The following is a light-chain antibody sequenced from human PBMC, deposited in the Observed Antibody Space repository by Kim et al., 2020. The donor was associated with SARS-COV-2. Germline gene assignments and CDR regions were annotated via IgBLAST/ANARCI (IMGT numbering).Light chain of an antibody. J-gene: IGKJ3*01. Sequence: SPGERATLSCRASQSGSSSYLAWYQQKPGQAPRLLIYGASSRATGIPDRFSGSGSGTDFTLTISRLEPEDFAVYYCQQYGSSRGTFGPGTKVDIK. CDR3: QQYGSSRGT. CDR1: QSGSSSY. V-gene: IGKV3-20*01. CDR2: GAS.